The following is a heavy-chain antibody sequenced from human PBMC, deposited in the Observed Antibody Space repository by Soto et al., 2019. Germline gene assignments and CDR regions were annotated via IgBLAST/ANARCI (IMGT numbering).Heavy chain of an antibody. CDR1: GFIFNNYA. Sequence: EVQLLESGGGLVQPGGSLRLSCAGSGFIFNNYAMNWVRQAPGKGLEWVSGIIDSADSTYYAESVKGRFTISRDNSKNTLYLQMNSLRVEDSAVYYCAKEGFDYWGQGTLVTVFS. V-gene: IGHV3-23*01. CDR2: IIDSADST. J-gene: IGHJ4*02. CDR3: AKEGFDY.